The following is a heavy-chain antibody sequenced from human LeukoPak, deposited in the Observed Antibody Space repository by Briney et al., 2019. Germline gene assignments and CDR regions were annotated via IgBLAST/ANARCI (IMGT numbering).Heavy chain of an antibody. CDR2: ISSSSTYI. CDR3: ARVLGAEMPTNSYPDY. V-gene: IGHV3-21*01. Sequence: GGSLRLSCATSRFTFSAYSMSWVRQSPGKGLEWVASISSSSTYIYYAVSLEGRFTISRDNAKNSLYLQLNSLRAEDTAVYYCARVLGAEMPTNSYPDYWGQGTLVTVSS. CDR1: RFTFSAYS. D-gene: IGHD5-24*01. J-gene: IGHJ4*02.